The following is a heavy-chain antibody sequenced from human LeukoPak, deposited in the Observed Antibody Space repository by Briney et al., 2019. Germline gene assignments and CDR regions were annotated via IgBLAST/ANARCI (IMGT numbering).Heavy chain of an antibody. V-gene: IGHV3-48*01. CDR3: ARDPDRGGGFDY. Sequence: GGSLRLSCAASGFTFSSYSMNWVRQAPGKGPEWVSYISSSSTTIYYADSVKGRFTISRDNVQNSLYLQMNSLRAEDTAVYYCARDPDRGGGFDYWGQGTLVTVSS. CDR1: GFTFSSYS. CDR2: ISSSSTTI. J-gene: IGHJ4*02. D-gene: IGHD2-15*01.